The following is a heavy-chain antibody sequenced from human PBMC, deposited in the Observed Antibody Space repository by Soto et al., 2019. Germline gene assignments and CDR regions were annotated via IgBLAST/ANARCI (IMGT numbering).Heavy chain of an antibody. CDR2: ISAYNGNA. Sequence: ASVKVSCKASGYTFTSYGISWVRQAPGQGLEWMGWISAYNGNANYAQKLQGRVTMTTDTSTSTAYMELRSLRSDDTAVYYCARGHDYGDPGPAEYFQHWGQGTLVTVSS. CDR3: ARGHDYGDPGPAEYFQH. D-gene: IGHD4-17*01. V-gene: IGHV1-18*01. CDR1: GYTFTSYG. J-gene: IGHJ1*01.